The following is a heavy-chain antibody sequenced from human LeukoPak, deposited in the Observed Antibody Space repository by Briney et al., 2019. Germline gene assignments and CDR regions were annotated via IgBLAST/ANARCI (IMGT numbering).Heavy chain of an antibody. D-gene: IGHD3-10*01. CDR1: GFTFSSYW. V-gene: IGHV3-7*01. CDR2: IKQDGSGK. Sequence: GGSLRLSCAASGFTFSSYWMSWVRQAPGEGLEWVANIKQDGSGKYYVDSVKGRFTISRDNAKNSLYLQMNSLRAEDTAVYYCSRDQAVSGQVGFDYWVQGTLVTVSS. J-gene: IGHJ4*02. CDR3: SRDQAVSGQVGFDY.